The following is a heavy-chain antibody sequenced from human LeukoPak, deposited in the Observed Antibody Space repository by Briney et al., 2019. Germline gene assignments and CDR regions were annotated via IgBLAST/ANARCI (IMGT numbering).Heavy chain of an antibody. CDR3: ARDYQGGYGDKTVDY. CDR1: GYPISSGYY. CDR2: IYHSGST. V-gene: IGHV4-38-2*02. J-gene: IGHJ4*02. D-gene: IGHD5-18*01. Sequence: PSETLSLTCTVSGYPISSGYYWGWIRQPPGKGLEWIGSIYHSGSTYYNPSLKSRVTISVDTSKNQFSLKLSSVTAADTAVYYCARDYQGGYGDKTVDYWGQGTLVTVSS.